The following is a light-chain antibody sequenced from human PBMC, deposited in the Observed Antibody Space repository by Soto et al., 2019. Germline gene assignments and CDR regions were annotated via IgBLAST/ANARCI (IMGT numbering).Light chain of an antibody. Sequence: QSVLTQPRSVSGSPGQSVTISCTGSSDIGNYNYVSWYQQYPGKAPKLMIYDVSKRPSGVPDRFSGSKSGNTASLTISGLQAEDEADYYCCSYAGSSWVFGGGTKVTVL. CDR2: DVS. J-gene: IGLJ3*02. CDR1: SSDIGNYNY. V-gene: IGLV2-11*01. CDR3: CSYAGSSWV.